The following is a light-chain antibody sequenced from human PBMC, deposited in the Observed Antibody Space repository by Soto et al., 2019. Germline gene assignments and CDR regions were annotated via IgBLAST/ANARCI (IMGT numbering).Light chain of an antibody. CDR2: GTS. CDR1: QSINNHF. Sequence: EVVLTQSPGTLSLSPGERATLSCRASQSINNHFLAWYQQKRGQAPRLLIYGTSNRATGSPDRFSGSGSGTDFTLAISRLEPEDFAVYYCQHYGSPFTFGPGTKVDIK. CDR3: QHYGSPFT. V-gene: IGKV3-20*01. J-gene: IGKJ3*01.